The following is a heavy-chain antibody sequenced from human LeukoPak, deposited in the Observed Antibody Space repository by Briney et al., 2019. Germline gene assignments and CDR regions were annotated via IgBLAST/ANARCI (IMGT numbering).Heavy chain of an antibody. CDR3: ARANGDSTDSYFDY. J-gene: IGHJ4*02. CDR1: GFTFSSYG. CDR2: IWYDGSNK. Sequence: PGGSLRLSCAASGFTFSSYGMHWVRQAPGKGLEWVAVIWYDGSNKYYADSVKGRFAISRDNSKNTLYLQMNSLRAEDTAVYYCARANGDSTDSYFDYWGQGTLVTVSS. D-gene: IGHD4-17*01. V-gene: IGHV3-33*01.